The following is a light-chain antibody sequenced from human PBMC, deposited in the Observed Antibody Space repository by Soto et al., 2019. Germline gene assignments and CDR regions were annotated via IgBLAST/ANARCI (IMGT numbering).Light chain of an antibody. Sequence: EIVMTQSPATLSVFPGERATLSCRASQSVSSNLVWYQQKPGQAPKLLIYNTFTRATGIPVRFSGSGSGTEFTLTISSLQSEDLAVYYCQQYSSWPYTFGQGTKLEI. CDR2: NTF. CDR3: QQYSSWPYT. V-gene: IGKV3-15*01. CDR1: QSVSSN. J-gene: IGKJ2*01.